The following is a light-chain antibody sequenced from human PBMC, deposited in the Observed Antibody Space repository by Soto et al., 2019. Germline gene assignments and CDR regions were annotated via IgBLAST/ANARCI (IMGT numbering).Light chain of an antibody. CDR3: QQYHSYWT. Sequence: DIQMTQSPSTLSASVGDRVTISCRASQSISSWLAWYQQKPGKAPKLLIYDASSLESGVPSRFSGSGSGTEFTLTISSLQTDGFSTYYCQQYHSYWTFGQGTKVDI. CDR2: DAS. J-gene: IGKJ1*01. V-gene: IGKV1-5*01. CDR1: QSISSW.